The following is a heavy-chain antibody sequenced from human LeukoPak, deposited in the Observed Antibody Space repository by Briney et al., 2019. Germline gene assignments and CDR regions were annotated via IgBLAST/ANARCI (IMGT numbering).Heavy chain of an antibody. CDR2: IIPIFGTA. D-gene: IGHD5-18*01. V-gene: IGHV1-69*05. CDR1: GGTFSSYS. CDR3: ASKHLRGYSYDPAEVYFDY. J-gene: IGHJ4*02. Sequence: SVKVSCKASGGTFSSYSVSWVRQAPGQGLEWMGRIIPIFGTANYAQKFQGRVTITTDESTSTAYMELSSLRSEDTAVYYCASKHLRGYSYDPAEVYFDYWGQGTLVTVSS.